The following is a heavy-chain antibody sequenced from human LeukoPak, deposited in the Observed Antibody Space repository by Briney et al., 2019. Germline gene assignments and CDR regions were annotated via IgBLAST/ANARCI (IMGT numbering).Heavy chain of an antibody. Sequence: GSLRLSCAASGFTFSSYSMNWVRQAPGKGPEWVSSITSGSTYIYYADSVKGRFTISRDNAKNSLYLQMNSLRAEDTALYYCARVHGGFYYMDVWGKGTTVTVSS. D-gene: IGHD2-15*01. CDR2: ITSGSTYI. V-gene: IGHV3-21*01. CDR3: ARVHGGFYYMDV. CDR1: GFTFSSYS. J-gene: IGHJ6*03.